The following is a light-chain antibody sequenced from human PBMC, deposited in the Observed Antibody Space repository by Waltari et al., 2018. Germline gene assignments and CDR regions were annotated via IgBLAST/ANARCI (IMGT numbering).Light chain of an antibody. V-gene: IGLV2-8*01. CDR1: NSDVGAYNY. J-gene: IGLJ1*01. Sequence: QSVLTRPPSATGSPGQSVTISCTGTNSDVGAYNYVPWYQQHPGKVPKLLIYEVTKRPSGVPDRFSGSKSGNTASLTVSGLQADDEADYYCSSYAHNNHFVFGTGTKVTVL. CDR3: SSYAHNNHFV. CDR2: EVT.